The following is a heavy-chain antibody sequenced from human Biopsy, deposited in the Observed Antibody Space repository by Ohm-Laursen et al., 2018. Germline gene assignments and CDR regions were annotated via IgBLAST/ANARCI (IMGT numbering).Heavy chain of an antibody. CDR1: AGTFSNYA. CDR2: NIAVSGLV. CDR3: APPFQYYDSWGGYPPFDH. Sequence: ASVKVSCKASAGTFSNYAISWARQAPGEGLEWMGGNIAVSGLVNYAPKFQGRVSITADKSTTTAYMELSNLKSEDTAVYYCAPPFQYYDSWGGYPPFDHWGQGTLVTVSS. V-gene: IGHV1-69*10. D-gene: IGHD3-3*01. J-gene: IGHJ4*02.